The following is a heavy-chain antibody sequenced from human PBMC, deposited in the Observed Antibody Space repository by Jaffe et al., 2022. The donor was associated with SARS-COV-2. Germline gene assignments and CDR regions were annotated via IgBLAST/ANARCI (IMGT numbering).Heavy chain of an antibody. J-gene: IGHJ4*02. Sequence: QVQLQESGPGLVKPSETLSLTCTVSGGSISSYYWSWIRQPPGKGLEWIGYIYYSGSTNYNPSLKSRVTISVDTSKNQFSLKLSSVTAADTAVYYCARRGYYDSSGYYYSSYYFDYWGQGTLVTVSS. CDR1: GGSISSYY. CDR3: ARRGYYDSSGYYYSSYYFDY. CDR2: IYYSGST. D-gene: IGHD3-22*01. V-gene: IGHV4-59*08.